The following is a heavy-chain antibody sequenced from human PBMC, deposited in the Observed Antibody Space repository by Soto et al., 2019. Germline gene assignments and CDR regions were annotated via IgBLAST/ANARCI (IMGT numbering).Heavy chain of an antibody. Sequence: SETMSLTCTVSGGSMNSYDWSWIRQTTGRGLEWIGFIYYAGSTKYNPSLNSRVTISVDTSKNQFSLTVTSVTAADTAVYYCARRYGSAIDYWGQGTLVTVSS. CDR3: ARRYGSAIDY. J-gene: IGHJ4*02. D-gene: IGHD1-26*01. V-gene: IGHV4-59*08. CDR1: GGSMNSYD. CDR2: IYYAGST.